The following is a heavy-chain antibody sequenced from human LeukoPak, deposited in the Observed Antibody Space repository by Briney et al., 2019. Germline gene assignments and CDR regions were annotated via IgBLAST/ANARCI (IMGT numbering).Heavy chain of an antibody. D-gene: IGHD4/OR15-4a*01. J-gene: IGHJ6*03. V-gene: IGHV4-38-2*02. CDR3: PRLNSNPSGPLTMYYYYLDV. CDR1: GYSFSSGYY. CDR2: IYHSGST. Sequence: PSETLSLTCTVSGYSFSSGYYWGWIRQPPGKGLEWIGRIYHSGSTYYKPSLRRGFTISVDTSKKQFSLKLSSVTAAATLVFYSPRLNSNPSGPLTMYYYYLDVW.